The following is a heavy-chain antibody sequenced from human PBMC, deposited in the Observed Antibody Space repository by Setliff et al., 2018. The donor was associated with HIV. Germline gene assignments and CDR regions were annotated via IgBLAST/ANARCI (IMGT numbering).Heavy chain of an antibody. CDR1: GYTFTSYY. V-gene: IGHV1-2*06. J-gene: IGHJ4*02. CDR2: INPKTGGT. D-gene: IGHD2-21*01. CDR3: AKDGGELC. Sequence: ASVKVSCKASGYTFTSYYMHWVRQAPGQGLEWMGRINPKTGGTSFGHKFQGRVTMTTDTSTNTAYMELSRLRSDDTAMYYCAKDGGELCWGQGTLVTVSS.